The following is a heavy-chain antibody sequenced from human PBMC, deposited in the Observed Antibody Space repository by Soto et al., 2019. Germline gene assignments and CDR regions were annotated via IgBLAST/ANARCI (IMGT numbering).Heavy chain of an antibody. V-gene: IGHV1-58*01. CDR1: GFTFPSSA. Sequence: QMQLVQSGPEVKKAGTSVKVSCKASGFTFPSSAVQWVRQARGQRLEGIGCIGVGSGNTNYAQQFQERFTIARDLSTSTAYMALSSLGSEDTAVYYCAAVGDCCGGSCLTRDYWGQGTLVTDS. D-gene: IGHD2-15*01. CDR2: IGVGSGNT. J-gene: IGHJ4*02. CDR3: AAVGDCCGGSCLTRDY.